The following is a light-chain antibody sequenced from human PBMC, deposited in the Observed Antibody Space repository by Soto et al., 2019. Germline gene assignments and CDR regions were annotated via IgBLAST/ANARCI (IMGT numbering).Light chain of an antibody. CDR2: TAS. V-gene: IGKV1-5*03. CDR1: QSISSW. J-gene: IGKJ1*01. Sequence: DIQMTQSPSTLSASVGDRVTITCRASQSISSWLAWYQQKPGKAPKLLIYTASSLESGVPSRFSGSGSGTESTLTISSLQPDDFATYYCQQYNSYSPWTFGQGTKVDIK. CDR3: QQYNSYSPWT.